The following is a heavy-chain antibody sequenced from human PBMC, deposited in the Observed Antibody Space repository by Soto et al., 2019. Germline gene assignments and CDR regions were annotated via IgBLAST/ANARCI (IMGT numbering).Heavy chain of an antibody. CDR2: IIPIFGTA. D-gene: IGHD2-15*01. V-gene: IGHV1-69*01. Sequence: QVQLVQSGAEVKKPGSSVKVSCKASGGTFSSYAISWVRQAPGQGLEWMGGIIPIFGTANYAQKFQGRVTITADESTSTAYMELSSLRSEDTAVYYCARDSCSGVSCYEEGAFDIWGQGTMVTVSS. CDR3: ARDSCSGVSCYEEGAFDI. CDR1: GGTFSSYA. J-gene: IGHJ3*02.